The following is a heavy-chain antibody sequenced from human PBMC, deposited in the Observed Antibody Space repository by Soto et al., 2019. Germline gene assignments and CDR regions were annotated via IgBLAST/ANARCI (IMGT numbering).Heavy chain of an antibody. J-gene: IGHJ6*03. CDR3: ARGHGDPYYYYMDV. CDR1: GFTFSSYS. V-gene: IGHV3-48*01. D-gene: IGHD4-17*01. Sequence: EVQLVEFGGGLVQPGGSLRLSCAASGFTFSSYSMSWVRQAPGKGLEWVCYISGSSSTIYYADSVKGRFTISRDNAKNSLYLQMNSLSAEDTAVYYCARGHGDPYYYYMDVWGKGTTVTVSS. CDR2: ISGSSSTI.